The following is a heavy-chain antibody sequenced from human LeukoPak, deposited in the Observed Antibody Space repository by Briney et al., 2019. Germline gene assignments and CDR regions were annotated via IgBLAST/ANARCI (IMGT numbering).Heavy chain of an antibody. Sequence: GGSLRLSCAASGFTFSSYSMNWVRQAPGKGLEWVSAISGSGGSTYYADSVKGRFTISRDNSKNTLYLQMNSLRAEDTAVYYCAKVRDILTGYYYPAPVFDYWGQGTLVTVSS. J-gene: IGHJ4*02. D-gene: IGHD3-9*01. CDR3: AKVRDILTGYYYPAPVFDY. CDR1: GFTFSSYS. CDR2: ISGSGGST. V-gene: IGHV3-23*01.